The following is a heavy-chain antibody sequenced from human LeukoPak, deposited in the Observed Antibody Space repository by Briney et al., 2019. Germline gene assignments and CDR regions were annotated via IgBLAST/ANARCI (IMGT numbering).Heavy chain of an antibody. CDR3: VKVGSLAGTWGFDY. CDR2: INSNGGST. CDR1: GFTFSSYA. D-gene: IGHD6-19*01. V-gene: IGHV3-64D*06. J-gene: IGHJ4*02. Sequence: PGGSLRLSCSASGFTFSSYAIHWVRHAPGKGLEYVSAINSNGGSTYYADSVTGRFTISRDNSKNTLYLQMSSLRAEDTAVYYCVKVGSLAGTWGFDYWGQGTLVTVAS.